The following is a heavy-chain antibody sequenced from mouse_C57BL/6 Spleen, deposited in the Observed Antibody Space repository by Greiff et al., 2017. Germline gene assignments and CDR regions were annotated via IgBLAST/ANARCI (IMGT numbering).Heavy chain of an antibody. CDR2: IDPNSGGT. V-gene: IGHV1-72*01. CDR3: ARDGVIYYGYDGYAMDY. J-gene: IGHJ4*01. CDR1: GYTFTSYW. D-gene: IGHD2-2*01. Sequence: QVQLQQPGAELVKPGASVKLSCKASGYTFTSYWMHWVKQRPGRGLEWIGRIDPNSGGTKYNEKFKSKATLTVDKPSSAAYMQLSSLTSEDSAVYYCARDGVIYYGYDGYAMDYWGQGTSVTVSS.